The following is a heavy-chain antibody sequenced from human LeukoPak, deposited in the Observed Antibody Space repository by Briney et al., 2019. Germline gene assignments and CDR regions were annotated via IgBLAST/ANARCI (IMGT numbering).Heavy chain of an antibody. CDR2: ISGSGGST. D-gene: IGHD3-22*01. CDR3: AKEITMIVVVTPDY. J-gene: IGHJ4*02. CDR1: GFTFSSYA. Sequence: GGSLRLSCAASGFTFSSYAMSWVRQAPGQGLDWVSAISGSGGSTYYADSVKGRFTISRDNSKNTLYLQMNSLRAEDTAVYYCAKEITMIVVVTPDYWGQGTLVTVSS. V-gene: IGHV3-23*01.